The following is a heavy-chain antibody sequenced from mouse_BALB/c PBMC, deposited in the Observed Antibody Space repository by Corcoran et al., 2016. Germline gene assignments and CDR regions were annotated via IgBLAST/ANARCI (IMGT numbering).Heavy chain of an antibody. D-gene: IGHD4-1*01. V-gene: IGHV14-3*02. J-gene: IGHJ1*01. CDR2: IDPANGDT. Sequence: EGQLQQSGAELVKPGASVKLSCTASGFNIKDTYMHWVKQRPEQGLEWIGGIDPANGDTKYDPKFQGKATITADTYANTAYLQLSSLTSEDTAVYYCANWDWYFDVWGAGTTVTVS. CDR3: ANWDWYFDV. CDR1: GFNIKDTY.